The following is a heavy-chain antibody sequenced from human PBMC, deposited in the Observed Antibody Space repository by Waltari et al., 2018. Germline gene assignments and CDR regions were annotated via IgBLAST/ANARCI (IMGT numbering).Heavy chain of an antibody. CDR1: GFTFSSYA. J-gene: IGHJ4*02. CDR2: ISYDGSNK. Sequence: QVQLVESGGGVVQPGRSLRLSCAASGFTFSSYAMHWVRQAPGKGLEWVAVISYDGSNKYYAESVKCRFTISSDNAKNTLYLQMNSLRAEDTAVYYCARDGALPHGYCSGGSCYGFDYWGQGTLVTVSS. V-gene: IGHV3-30*01. D-gene: IGHD2-15*01. CDR3: ARDGALPHGYCSGGSCYGFDY.